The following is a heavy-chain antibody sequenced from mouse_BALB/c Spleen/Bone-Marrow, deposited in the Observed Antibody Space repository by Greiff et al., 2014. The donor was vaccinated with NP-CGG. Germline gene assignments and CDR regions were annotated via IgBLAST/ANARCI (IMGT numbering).Heavy chain of an antibody. J-gene: IGHJ4*01. Sequence: DLVKPGASVKLSCKASGYTFTNYWINWIKQRPGQGLEWIGRIAPGSGSTYYNEMFKGKATLTVDTSSSTAYIQLSRLSSEDSAVYFCARGIYYGNYVYAMDYWGQGTSVTVSS. V-gene: IGHV1S41*01. D-gene: IGHD2-1*01. CDR2: IAPGSGST. CDR1: GYTFTNYW. CDR3: ARGIYYGNYVYAMDY.